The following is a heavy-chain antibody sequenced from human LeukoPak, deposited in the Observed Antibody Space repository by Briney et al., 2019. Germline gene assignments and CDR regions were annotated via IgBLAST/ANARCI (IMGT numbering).Heavy chain of an antibody. CDR3: ARDHKRDWYFDL. Sequence: RPGGSLRLSCAASGFTFDDYGMSWVRQAPGKGLEWVSGINWNGGSTGYADSVKGRFTVSRDNAKNSLYLQMNSLRAEDTALYYCARDHKRDWYFDLWGRGTLVTVSS. CDR1: GFTFDDYG. D-gene: IGHD1-1*01. J-gene: IGHJ2*01. CDR2: INWNGGST. V-gene: IGHV3-20*04.